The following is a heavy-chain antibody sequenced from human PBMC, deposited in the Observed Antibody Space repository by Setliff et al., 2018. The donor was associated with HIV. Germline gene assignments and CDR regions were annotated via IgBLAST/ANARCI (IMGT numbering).Heavy chain of an antibody. J-gene: IGHJ4*02. CDR3: ARRPPLTTGREYYFDF. V-gene: IGHV4-4*09. Sequence: SETLFLTCTVSGGSFTTYYWSWLRQPPGKELEWIGYFYTSGSTNYNPSLKSRVTISIDTSKNQFSLKLNAVTAADTAVYYCARRPPLTTGREYYFDFWGQGTLVTVSS. CDR2: FYTSGST. D-gene: IGHD1-1*01. CDR1: GGSFTTYY.